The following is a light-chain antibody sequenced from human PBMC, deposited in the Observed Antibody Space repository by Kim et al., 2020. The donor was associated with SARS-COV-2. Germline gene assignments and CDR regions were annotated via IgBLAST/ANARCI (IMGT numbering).Light chain of an antibody. CDR1: QSVSNN. CDR3: QQYDNWPGT. CDR2: AAS. V-gene: IGKV3-15*01. J-gene: IGKJ2*01. Sequence: VSPGEGATHSCRATQSVSNNVAWYQQHPGQPPRLLMYAASTRATGIPARFSGSGSGTEFTLTISSLQSEDIAIYHCQQYDNWPGTFGQGTKMEI.